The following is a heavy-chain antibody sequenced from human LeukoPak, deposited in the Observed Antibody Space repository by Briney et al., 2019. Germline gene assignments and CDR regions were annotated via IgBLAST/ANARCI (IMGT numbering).Heavy chain of an antibody. CDR1: GFPFASYA. Sequence: GGSLRLSCAASGFPFASYAMKWVRQAPGKWLEWVSTISDSGGTTYYGDSVKGRFSISRDNSKNTVYLQMNSLRAEDTALYYCAKSFSSGSSRWGQGTLVTVSP. CDR2: ISDSGGTT. D-gene: IGHD3-10*01. V-gene: IGHV3-23*01. CDR3: AKSFSSGSSR. J-gene: IGHJ4*02.